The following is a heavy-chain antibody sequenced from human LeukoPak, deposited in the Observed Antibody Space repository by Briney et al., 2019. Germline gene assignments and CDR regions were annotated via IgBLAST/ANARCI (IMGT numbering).Heavy chain of an antibody. J-gene: IGHJ4*02. CDR1: GYSISSGYY. CDR3: ARLDPAGLAVAGTIDY. CDR2: IYHSGST. Sequence: SETLSLTCAVSGYSISSGYYWGWIRQPPGKGLEWIGSIYHSGSTYYNPSLKSRVTKSVDTSKNQFSLKLSSVTAADTAVYYCARLDPAGLAVAGTIDYWGQGTLVTVSS. V-gene: IGHV4-38-2*01. D-gene: IGHD6-19*01.